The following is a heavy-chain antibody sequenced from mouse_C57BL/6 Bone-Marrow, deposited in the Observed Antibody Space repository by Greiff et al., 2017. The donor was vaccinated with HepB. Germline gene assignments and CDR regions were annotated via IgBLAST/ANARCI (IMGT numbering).Heavy chain of an antibody. CDR1: GYAFTNYL. CDR3: ARTYGNYGY. V-gene: IGHV1-54*01. CDR2: INPGSGGT. Sequence: VQLVESGAELVRPGTSVKVSCKASGYAFTNYLIEWVKQRPGQGLEWIGVINPGSGGTNYNEKFKGKATLTADKSSSTAYMQLSSLTSEDSAVYFCARTYGNYGYWGQGTTLTVSS. J-gene: IGHJ2*01. D-gene: IGHD2-1*01.